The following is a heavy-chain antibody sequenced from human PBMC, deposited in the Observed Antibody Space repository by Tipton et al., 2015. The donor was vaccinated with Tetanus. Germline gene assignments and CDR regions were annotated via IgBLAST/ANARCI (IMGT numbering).Heavy chain of an antibody. D-gene: IGHD6-6*01. CDR2: IYYSGST. CDR3: ARDQGGGRVVRLNWFDP. CDR1: GGSISTYY. J-gene: IGHJ5*02. V-gene: IGHV4-31*03. Sequence: TLSLTCTVSGGSISTYYWSWIRQLPGKGLEWIGYIYYSGSTFYNPSLKSRLSMSVDTSKNQFSLKLSAVTAADTAVYFCARDQGGGRVVRLNWFDPWGQGTLVTVSS.